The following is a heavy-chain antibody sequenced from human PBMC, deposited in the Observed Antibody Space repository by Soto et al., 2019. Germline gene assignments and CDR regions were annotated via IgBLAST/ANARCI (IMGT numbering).Heavy chain of an antibody. CDR3: ARESYSSSDNWFDS. V-gene: IGHV1-3*04. J-gene: IGHJ5*01. CDR1: GYTFTSYA. CDR2: INTVGGNT. D-gene: IGHD6-13*01. Sequence: GASVKVSCKASGYTFTSYAIHWVRQAPGQRLEWMGWINTVGGNTKYSQNFQGRVTITRDTSASTAYLGLSSLRSEDTAVYYCARESYSSSDNWFDSWGQGTLVTVSS.